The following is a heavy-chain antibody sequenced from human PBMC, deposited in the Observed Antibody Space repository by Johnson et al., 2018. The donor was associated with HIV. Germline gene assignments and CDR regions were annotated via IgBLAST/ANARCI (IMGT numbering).Heavy chain of an antibody. Sequence: VQLVESGGGLMHPGGSLRLSCTASNFSVSMNHMTWVRQAPGKGLECVSVSYRGGSAYYADGVKGRFTISRDNSKNTMYLHMNSLRVEDTAVYYCAKVVTSSSSWQDDAFDIWGQGTVVTVSS. CDR3: AKVVTSSSSWQDDAFDI. J-gene: IGHJ3*02. V-gene: IGHV3-53*01. D-gene: IGHD6-13*01. CDR2: SYRGGSA. CDR1: NFSVSMNH.